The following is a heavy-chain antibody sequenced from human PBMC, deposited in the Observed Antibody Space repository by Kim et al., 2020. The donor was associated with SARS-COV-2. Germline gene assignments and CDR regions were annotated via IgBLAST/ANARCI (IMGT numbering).Heavy chain of an antibody. V-gene: IGHV1-69*13. CDR2: IIPIFGTA. Sequence: SVKVSCKASGCTFSSYAISWVRQAPGQGLEWMGGIIPIFGTANYAQKFQGRVTITADESTSTAYMELSSLRSEDTAVYYCARDGSPSYSSSWYWFDPWGQGTLVTVSS. J-gene: IGHJ5*02. D-gene: IGHD6-13*01. CDR1: GCTFSSYA. CDR3: ARDGSPSYSSSWYWFDP.